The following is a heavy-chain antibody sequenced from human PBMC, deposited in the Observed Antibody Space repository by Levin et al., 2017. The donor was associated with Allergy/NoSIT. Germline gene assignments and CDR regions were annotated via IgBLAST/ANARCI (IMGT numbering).Heavy chain of an antibody. D-gene: IGHD6-6*01. J-gene: IGHJ6*03. CDR3: ARDTGIAARPGYYYYYMDV. Sequence: GGSLRLSCAASGFTVSSNYMSWVRQAPGKGLEWVSVIYSGGSTYYADSVKGRFTISRDNSKNTLYLQMNSLRAEDTAVYYCARDTGIAARPGYYYYYMDVWGKGTTVTVSS. CDR2: IYSGGST. V-gene: IGHV3-53*01. CDR1: GFTVSSNY.